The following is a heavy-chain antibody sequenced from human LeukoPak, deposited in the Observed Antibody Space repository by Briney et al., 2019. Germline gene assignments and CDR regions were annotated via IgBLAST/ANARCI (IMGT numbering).Heavy chain of an antibody. J-gene: IGHJ5*02. Sequence: ASVKVSCKTSGYMFISYSFTWVRKARGQGLEWMGWIRVFSGHTDYAEKLQGRLNLTVDTSTDTAYLELTSLTSDDTAIYYCARGGGGSPWLDLWGQGSQVTVSS. CDR1: GYMFISYS. CDR3: ARGGGGSPWLDL. CDR2: IRVFSGHT. D-gene: IGHD2-15*01. V-gene: IGHV1-18*01.